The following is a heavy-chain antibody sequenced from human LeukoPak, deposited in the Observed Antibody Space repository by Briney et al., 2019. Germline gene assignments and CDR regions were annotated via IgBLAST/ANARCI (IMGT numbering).Heavy chain of an antibody. Sequence: HPGGSLRLSCAASGFTFNNYAMSWVRQAPGKGLEWVSSISDSGGATYYADSAKGRFIISRDNSKNTLYLQMNSLRVEDTAVYYCAKARDSLGELSFHGGRGTLVIVSS. J-gene: IGHJ4*02. CDR1: GFTFNNYA. D-gene: IGHD3-16*02. CDR2: ISDSGGAT. V-gene: IGHV3-23*01. CDR3: AKARDSLGELSFH.